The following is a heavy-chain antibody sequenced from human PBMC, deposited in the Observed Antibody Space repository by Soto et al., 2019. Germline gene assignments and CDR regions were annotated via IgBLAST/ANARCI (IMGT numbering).Heavy chain of an antibody. V-gene: IGHV3-74*01. Sequence: PGGSLRLSCAASGFTFSSYYMHWVRQAPGKGLEWVSRIRSDGSITHYADSVKGRFTISRDNAKNTLYLQMNSLRAEDTAVFYCARAGPSASYSYTMDVWGQGITVTVSS. CDR3: ARAGPSASYSYTMDV. CDR2: IRSDGSIT. J-gene: IGHJ6*02. CDR1: GFTFSSYY.